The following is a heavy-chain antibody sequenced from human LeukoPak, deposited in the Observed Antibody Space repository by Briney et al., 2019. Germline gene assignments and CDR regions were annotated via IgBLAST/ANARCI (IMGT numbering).Heavy chain of an antibody. CDR1: GFIVSSNY. D-gene: IGHD3-10*01. CDR3: AKRSRRLTIVRGVPREDV. V-gene: IGHV3-53*01. Sequence: GGSLRLSCAASGFIVSSNYMSWVRQAPGKGLEWVSLIYSDGSTYYADSVKGRFTISRDNFKNILYFDMNSLRVEDTAVYYCAKRSRRLTIVRGVPREDVWGQGTTVTVSS. CDR2: IYSDGST. J-gene: IGHJ6*02.